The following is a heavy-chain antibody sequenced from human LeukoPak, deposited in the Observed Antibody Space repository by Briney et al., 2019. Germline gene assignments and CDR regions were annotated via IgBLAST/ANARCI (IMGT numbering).Heavy chain of an antibody. CDR2: NYYRGSS. D-gene: IGHD7-27*01. CDR1: GGSISSSNYY. CDR3: AKQTGESAVGRWVEY. J-gene: IGHJ4*02. Sequence: SSETLSLTCTVSGGSISSSNYYWGWIRQPPGKGLEWIGRNYYRGSSLCNPSLKSRVTISVGTSKTQFSLKLSSVTAADTAVYYCAKQTGESAVGRWVEYWGQGTLVTVSS. V-gene: IGHV4-39*01.